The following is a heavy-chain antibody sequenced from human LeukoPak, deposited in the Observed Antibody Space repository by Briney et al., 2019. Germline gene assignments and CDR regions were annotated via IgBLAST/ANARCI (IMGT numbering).Heavy chain of an antibody. D-gene: IGHD6-19*01. Sequence: SQTLSLTCAISGDSVSSNSAAWNWIRQSPSRGLEWLGRTYYRSKWYNDYAVSAKSRITINPDTSKNQFSLQLNSVTPEDTAVYYCAREDGVAVAGTDYYGMDVWGQGTTVTVSS. CDR3: AREDGVAVAGTDYYGMDV. CDR1: GDSVSSNSAA. CDR2: TYYRSKWYN. V-gene: IGHV6-1*01. J-gene: IGHJ6*02.